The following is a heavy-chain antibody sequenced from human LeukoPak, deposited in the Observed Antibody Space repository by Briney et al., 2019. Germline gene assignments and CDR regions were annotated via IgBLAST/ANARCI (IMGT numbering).Heavy chain of an antibody. CDR2: MNPNSGNT. D-gene: IGHD3-3*01. V-gene: IGHV1-8*02. CDR3: ARAFPSRRITIFGVATYYFDY. J-gene: IGHJ4*02. Sequence: ASVKVSCKASGYTFTAYYMHWVRQATGQGLEWMGWMNPNSGNTGYAQKFQGRVTMTRNTSISTAYMELSSLRSEDTAVYYCARAFPSRRITIFGVATYYFDYWGQGTLVTVSS. CDR1: GYTFTAYY.